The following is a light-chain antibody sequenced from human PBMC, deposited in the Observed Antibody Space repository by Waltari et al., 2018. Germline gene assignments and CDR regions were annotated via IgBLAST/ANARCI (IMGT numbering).Light chain of an antibody. J-gene: IGLJ2*01. Sequence: QSALTQPRSVSGSPGQSVTISCTGTSSDVGGYNYVSWYQQHPGKAPKLMIYDVNKRPSGVPDRFCGSKSGNTASLTISGLQAEDEADFYCCSYAGSYILVFGGGTKLTVL. CDR2: DVN. CDR1: SSDVGGYNY. CDR3: CSYAGSYILV. V-gene: IGLV2-11*01.